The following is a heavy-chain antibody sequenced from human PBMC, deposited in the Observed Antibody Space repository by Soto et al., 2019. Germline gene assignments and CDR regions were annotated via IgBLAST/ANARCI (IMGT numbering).Heavy chain of an antibody. V-gene: IGHV4-39*01. CDR1: GGSISSSSYY. CDR3: ARQWLYYYYGMDV. J-gene: IGHJ6*02. D-gene: IGHD6-19*01. Sequence: SETMSLTCTVAGGSISSSSYYWGWIRKPPGKGLEWIGSIYYSGSTYYNPSLKSRVTISVDTSKNQFSLKLSSVTAADTAVYYCARQWLYYYYGMDVWGQGTTVTVSS. CDR2: IYYSGST.